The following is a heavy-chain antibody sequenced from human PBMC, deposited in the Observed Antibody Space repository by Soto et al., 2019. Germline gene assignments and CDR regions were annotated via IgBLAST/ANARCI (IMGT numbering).Heavy chain of an antibody. Sequence: SETLSLTCTVSGASVSTGVYYWTWIRQNPGKGLEWIGYIDNSGSTYYNPSLTGRVDISVDTSKNEFSLNLQSLTAADTAFYYCARAVSDFDVRRYRTSYFDQWGQGILVTVSS. CDR3: ARAVSDFDVRRYRTSYFDQ. CDR1: GASVSTGVYY. CDR2: IDNSGST. V-gene: IGHV4-31*03. J-gene: IGHJ4*02. D-gene: IGHD3-10*02.